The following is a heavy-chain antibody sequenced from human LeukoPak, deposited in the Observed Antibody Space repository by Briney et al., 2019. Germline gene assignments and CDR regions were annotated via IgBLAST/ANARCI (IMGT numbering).Heavy chain of an antibody. CDR2: INSDGSST. V-gene: IGHV3-74*01. Sequence: GGSLRLSCAASGFTFSSYWMHWVRQAPGKGLVWVSRINSDGSSTSYADSVKGRFTISRDNAKNTLYLQMNSLRAEDTAVYYCAKESFVQAGNWFDPWGQGTLVTVSS. J-gene: IGHJ5*02. CDR3: AKESFVQAGNWFDP. D-gene: IGHD3-10*01. CDR1: GFTFSSYW.